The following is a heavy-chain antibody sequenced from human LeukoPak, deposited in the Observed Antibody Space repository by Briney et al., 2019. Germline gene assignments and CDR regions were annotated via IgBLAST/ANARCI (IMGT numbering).Heavy chain of an antibody. J-gene: IGHJ1*01. D-gene: IGHD6-19*01. V-gene: IGHV3-23*01. CDR3: ASPPGYSSGWYEGPEYFQH. CDR2: ISGSGGST. CDR1: GFTFSSYA. Sequence: GGSLRLSCAASGFTFSSYAVSWVRQAPGKGLEWVSAISGSGGSTYYADSVKGRFTISRDNSKNTLYLQMNSLRAEDTAVYYCASPPGYSSGWYEGPEYFQHWGQGTLVTVSS.